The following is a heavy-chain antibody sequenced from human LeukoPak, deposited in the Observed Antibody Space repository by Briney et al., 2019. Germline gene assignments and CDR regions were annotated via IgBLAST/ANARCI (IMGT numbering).Heavy chain of an antibody. D-gene: IGHD1-26*01. Sequence: PSETLSLTCTVSGGSISTGSYYWGWIRQPPGKGLEWIGSICYSGTTYYNPSLKSRVTISVGTSNNQFFMKLSSVTAADTAVYYCARHTSGTYFNFDYWGQGTLVTVSS. CDR2: ICYSGTT. CDR1: GGSISTGSYY. CDR3: ARHTSGTYFNFDY. V-gene: IGHV4-39*01. J-gene: IGHJ4*02.